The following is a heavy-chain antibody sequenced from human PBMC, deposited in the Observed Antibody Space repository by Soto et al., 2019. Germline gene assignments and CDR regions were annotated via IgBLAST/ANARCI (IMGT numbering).Heavy chain of an antibody. J-gene: IGHJ4*02. CDR2: IKSKNDGGTT. Sequence: EVQLVESGGDLVKPGGSLRLSCAASGFTVSSAWMGWVRQAPGKGLEWVGRIKSKNDGGTTDYAAPVKGRFTNSRDGSKNALYVQMTSLKTDDTAVYYCTTDRGVGPRPLFDSWGQGTLVTVPS. CDR1: GFTVSSAW. V-gene: IGHV3-15*01. CDR3: TTDRGVGPRPLFDS. D-gene: IGHD6-6*01.